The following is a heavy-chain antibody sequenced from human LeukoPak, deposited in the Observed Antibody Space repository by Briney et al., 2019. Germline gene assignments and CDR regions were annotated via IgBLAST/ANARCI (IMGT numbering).Heavy chain of an antibody. D-gene: IGHD3-10*01. CDR3: ASTVLPQWKNGMDV. J-gene: IGHJ6*02. CDR2: ISSSSSNT. CDR1: GFTFSDYY. Sequence: PGGSLRLSCAASGFTFSDYYMSWIRQAPGKGLEWVSYISSSSSNTNYADSVKGRFTISRDNTKNSLYLQMNSLRAEDTAVYYCASTVLPQWKNGMDVWGQGTTVTVSS. V-gene: IGHV3-11*03.